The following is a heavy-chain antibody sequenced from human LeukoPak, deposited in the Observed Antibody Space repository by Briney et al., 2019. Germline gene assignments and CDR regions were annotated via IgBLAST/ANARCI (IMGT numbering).Heavy chain of an antibody. CDR2: ISYDGSNK. CDR3: ARDLGDIVVVPAAH. CDR1: GFTFNSYA. J-gene: IGHJ4*02. V-gene: IGHV3-30*04. Sequence: GRSLRLPCAASGFTFNSYAMHWVRQAPGKGLEWGAVISYDGSNKYYADSVKGRFTISRDNSKHTLYLQMNSLRAEDTAVYYCARDLGDIVVVPAAHWGQGTLVTVSS. D-gene: IGHD2-2*01.